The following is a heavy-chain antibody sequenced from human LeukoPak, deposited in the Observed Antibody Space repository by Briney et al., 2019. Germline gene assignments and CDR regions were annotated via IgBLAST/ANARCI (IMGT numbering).Heavy chain of an antibody. V-gene: IGHV3-23*01. Sequence: QPGGSLRLSCAASGFTFSNFAMTWVRQAPGKGLEWVSSISGSGGSRYYVDSVKGRFTTSRDKSKNTLYLQMNNLRAEDTAVYYCAKGVDASGIYYYFYMDVWGKGTTVSVSS. J-gene: IGHJ6*03. CDR3: AKGVDASGIYYYFYMDV. CDR1: GFTFSNFA. CDR2: ISGSGGSR. D-gene: IGHD3-16*01.